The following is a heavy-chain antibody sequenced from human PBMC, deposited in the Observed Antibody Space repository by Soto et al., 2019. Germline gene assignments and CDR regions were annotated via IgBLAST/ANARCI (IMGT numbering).Heavy chain of an antibody. V-gene: IGHV1-3*01. D-gene: IGHD3-16*01. J-gene: IGHJ5*02. CDR2: INAGNGNT. CDR1: GYTYISYS. CDR3: ARGYGGPIGWFDP. Sequence: ASVKVSCKASGYTYISYSMHWVRQAPGQRLEWMGWINAGNGNTKYSQKFQGRVTITRDTSASTAYMELSSLRSEDTAVYYCARGYGGPIGWFDPWGQGTLATVSS.